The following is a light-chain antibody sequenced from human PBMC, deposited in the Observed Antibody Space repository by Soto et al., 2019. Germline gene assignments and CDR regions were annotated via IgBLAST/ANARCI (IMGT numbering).Light chain of an antibody. V-gene: IGKV1-9*01. CDR1: QGISSY. J-gene: IGKJ3*01. CDR3: QQLNSYPLFT. CDR2: AAS. Sequence: DIHLTQSPSFLSASVGDRVTITCRASQGISSYLAWYQQKPGKAPKLLIYAASTLQSGVPSRFSGSGSGTEFTLTISSLQPEAFATYYCQQLNSYPLFTFGPGTKVDIK.